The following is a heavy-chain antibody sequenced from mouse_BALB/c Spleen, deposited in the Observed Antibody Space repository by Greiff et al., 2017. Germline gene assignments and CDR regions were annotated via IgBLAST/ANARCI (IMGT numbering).Heavy chain of an antibody. CDR1: GFTFSSYA. D-gene: IGHD1-2*01. V-gene: IGHV5-9-4*01. J-gene: IGHJ2*01. Sequence: EVQGVESGGGLVKPGGSLKLSCAASGFTFSSYAMSWVRQSPEKRLEWVAEISSGGSYTYYPDTVTGRFTISRDNAKNTLYLEMSSLRSEDTAMYYCARGWDYYGGFDYWGQGTTLTVSS. CDR3: ARGWDYYGGFDY. CDR2: ISSGGSYT.